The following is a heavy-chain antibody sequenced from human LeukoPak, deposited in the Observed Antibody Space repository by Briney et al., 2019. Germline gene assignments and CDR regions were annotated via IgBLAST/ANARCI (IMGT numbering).Heavy chain of an antibody. Sequence: GGSLRLSCAASGFTFSNYWMNWVRQAPGKGLEWVANMKEDGSEIYYVDSVKGRFTISRDNGKNSLYLQMNDLRVEDTAVYYCARDRTMTADYWGRGTLVTVSS. CDR2: MKEDGSEI. CDR3: ARDRTMTADY. J-gene: IGHJ4*02. CDR1: GFTFSNYW. V-gene: IGHV3-7*01. D-gene: IGHD3-22*01.